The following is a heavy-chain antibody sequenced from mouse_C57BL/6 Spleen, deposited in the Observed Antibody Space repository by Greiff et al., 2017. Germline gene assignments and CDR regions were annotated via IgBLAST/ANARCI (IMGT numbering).Heavy chain of an antibody. J-gene: IGHJ2*01. CDR2: IRNKANNHAT. Sequence: EVMLVESGGGLVQPGGSMKLSCAASGFTFSDAWMDWVRQSPETGLEWVAEIRNKANNHATYYAESVKGRFTISRYDSKSSVYLQINSLRSEDTGIYYCTRLYWEGFDYWGQGTTLTVSS. D-gene: IGHD4-1*01. CDR1: GFTFSDAW. CDR3: TRLYWEGFDY. V-gene: IGHV6-6*01.